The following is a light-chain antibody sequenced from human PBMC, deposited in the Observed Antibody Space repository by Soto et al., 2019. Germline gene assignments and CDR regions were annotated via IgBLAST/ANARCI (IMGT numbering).Light chain of an antibody. CDR1: QSVSSY. CDR2: DAS. CDR3: QQRSNWPPYT. V-gene: IGKV3-11*01. J-gene: IGKJ5*01. Sequence: IVLTQSPATLFFSPGERATLSCRASQSVSSYLAGYQQKPGQAPRLLIYDASNRATGIPARFSGSGSGTDFTLTISSLEPEDFAVYYCQQRSNWPPYTFGQGTRLEIK.